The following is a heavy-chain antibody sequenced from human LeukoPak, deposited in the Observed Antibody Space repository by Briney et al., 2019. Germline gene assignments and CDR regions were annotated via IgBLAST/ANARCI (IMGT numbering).Heavy chain of an antibody. D-gene: IGHD3-22*01. CDR3: ARDVRSDYYDSSPDAFDI. CDR1: GFTFSSYS. CDR2: ISSSSSYI. Sequence: GGSLRLSCAASGFTFSSYSMNWVRQAPGKGLEWVSSISSSSSYIYYADSVKGRFTISRDNAKNSLYLQMNSLRAEDTAVYYCARDVRSDYYDSSPDAFDIWGQGTMVTVSS. J-gene: IGHJ3*02. V-gene: IGHV3-21*01.